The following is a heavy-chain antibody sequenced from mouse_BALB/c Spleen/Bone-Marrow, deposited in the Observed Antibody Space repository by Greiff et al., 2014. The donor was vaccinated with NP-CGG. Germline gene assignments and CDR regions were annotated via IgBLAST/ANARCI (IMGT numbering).Heavy chain of an antibody. CDR3: ASYRYGWYFDV. V-gene: IGHV14-3*02. J-gene: IGHJ1*01. CDR2: IDPAIFT. D-gene: IGHD2-14*01. Sequence: EVQRVESGAELVKPGASVKLSCTASGFNIKDTYLHWVKQRPEQGLDWIGRIDPAIFTKYDPKFQGKATITADTSSTTAYLHLSSLTSEDTAAYYCASYRYGWYFDVWGAGTTVTVSS. CDR1: GFNIKDTY.